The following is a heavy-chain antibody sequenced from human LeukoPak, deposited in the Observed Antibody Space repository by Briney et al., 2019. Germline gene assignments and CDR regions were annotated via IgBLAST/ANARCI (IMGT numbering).Heavy chain of an antibody. V-gene: IGHV1-69*05. J-gene: IGHJ4*02. D-gene: IGHD4-23*01. CDR3: ARTYGDNSFNY. Sequence: GSSVKVSCRASGGTFSSYAISWVRQAPGQGLEWMGRIIPIFGTANYTQKFQGRVTITTDESTSTAYMELSSLRSEDTAVYYCARTYGDNSFNYWGQGTLVTVSS. CDR1: GGTFSSYA. CDR2: IIPIFGTA.